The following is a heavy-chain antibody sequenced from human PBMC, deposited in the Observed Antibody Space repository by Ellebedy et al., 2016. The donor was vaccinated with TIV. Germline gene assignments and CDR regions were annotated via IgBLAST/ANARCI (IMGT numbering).Heavy chain of an antibody. D-gene: IGHD5-24*01. CDR2: FYYSGTT. CDR3: ARIRDGSNCFDY. J-gene: IGHJ4*02. V-gene: IGHV4-39*01. Sequence: MPSETLSLTCTVSGGSISNSDYYRDWIRQPPGKGLEWLGNFYYSGTTYYNPSLKSRVTVSVDSPKTQFSLKLSSVTAADTAVYYCARIRDGSNCFDYWGQGILVTVSS. CDR1: GGSISNSDYY.